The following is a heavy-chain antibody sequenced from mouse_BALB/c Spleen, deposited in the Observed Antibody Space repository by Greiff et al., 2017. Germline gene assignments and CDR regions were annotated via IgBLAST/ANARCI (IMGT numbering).Heavy chain of an antibody. CDR2: IDPETGGT. CDR1: GYTFTDYE. J-gene: IGHJ2*01. V-gene: IGHV1-15*01. CDR3: TRLDY. Sequence: VKLVESGAELVRPGASVTLSCKASGYTFTDYEMHWVKQTPVHGLEWIGAIDPETGGTAYNQKFKGKATLTADKSSSTAYMELRSLTSEDSAVYYCTRLDYWGQGTTLTVSS.